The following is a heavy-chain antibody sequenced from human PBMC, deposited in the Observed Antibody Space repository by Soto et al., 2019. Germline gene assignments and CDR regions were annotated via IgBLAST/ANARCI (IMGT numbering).Heavy chain of an antibody. D-gene: IGHD3-10*01. CDR2: NNHSGIT. V-gene: IGHV4-34*01. CDR3: ARGMVRGVNWFDP. Sequence: SETLSLTCVVYGGSFSDYSWSWIRQPPGKGLEWIGENNHSGITDYNPSLKSRVTISIDTSKNLLFLRVTSVTAVDTAVYYCARGMVRGVNWFDPWGQGTLVTVSS. J-gene: IGHJ5*02. CDR1: GGSFSDYS.